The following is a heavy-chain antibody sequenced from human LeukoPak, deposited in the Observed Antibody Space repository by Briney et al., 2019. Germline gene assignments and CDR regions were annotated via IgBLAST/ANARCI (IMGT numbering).Heavy chain of an antibody. D-gene: IGHD3-9*01. CDR2: ISWYSGNT. Sequence: GRSLRLSCAASGFTFDDHVMHWVRQVPAKGVEWVAGISWYSGNTGYVDSVKGRFTISRDNAKKSLYLQMNSLRAEDMVLYYCAEDSYFFSMTGTFDIWGRGTMVAVSS. CDR3: AEDSYFFSMTGTFDI. V-gene: IGHV3-9*03. J-gene: IGHJ3*02. CDR1: GFTFDDHV.